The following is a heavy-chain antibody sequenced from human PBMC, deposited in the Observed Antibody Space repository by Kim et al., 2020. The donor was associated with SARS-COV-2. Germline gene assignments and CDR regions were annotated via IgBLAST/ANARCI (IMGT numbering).Heavy chain of an antibody. J-gene: IGHJ3*02. CDR3: ARSSGYYCDAFDI. CDR1: GFTFSSYA. CDR2: ISYDGSNK. V-gene: IGHV3-30*04. Sequence: GGSLRLSCAASGFTFSSYAMHWVRQAPGKGLEWVAVISYDGSNKYYADSVKGRFTISRDNSKNTLYLQMNSLRAEDTAVYYCARSSGYYCDAFDIWGQGT. D-gene: IGHD3-22*01.